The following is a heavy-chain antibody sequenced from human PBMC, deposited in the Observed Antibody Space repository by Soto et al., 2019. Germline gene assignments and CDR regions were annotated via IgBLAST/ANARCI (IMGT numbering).Heavy chain of an antibody. CDR3: TTSQPDYGDYMSGYYYGMDV. CDR2: IKSKTDGGTT. Sequence: PGGSLRLSCAASGFTFSNAWMNWVRQAPGKGLEWVGRIKSKTDGGTTDYAAPVKGRFTISRDDSKNTLYLQMNSLKTEDTAVYYCTTSQPDYGDYMSGYYYGMDVWGQGTTVTVSS. J-gene: IGHJ6*02. V-gene: IGHV3-15*07. D-gene: IGHD4-17*01. CDR1: GFTFSNAW.